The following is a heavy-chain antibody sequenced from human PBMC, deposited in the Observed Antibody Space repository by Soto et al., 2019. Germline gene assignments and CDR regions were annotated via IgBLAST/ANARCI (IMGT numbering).Heavy chain of an antibody. V-gene: IGHV3-21*01. CDR3: AREYTAWPLAYGLDV. J-gene: IGHJ6*02. D-gene: IGHD2-2*02. CDR2: ISSRSDI. Sequence: VGSLRLSCVGSGFTFSTYSINWVRQAPGKGLEWVSSISSRSDIYYADSVKGRFTIPRDNAKNSVSLQMNSLRAEDTAVYYCAREYTAWPLAYGLDVWGQGTTVTVSS. CDR1: GFTFSTYS.